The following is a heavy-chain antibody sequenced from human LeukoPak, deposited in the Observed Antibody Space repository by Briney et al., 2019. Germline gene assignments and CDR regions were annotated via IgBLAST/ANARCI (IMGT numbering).Heavy chain of an antibody. J-gene: IGHJ5*02. CDR3: VFGYYYDSGSQYNWFDT. CDR2: INTDGGST. Sequence: GGSLRLSCAASGFTFSNYWMHWVRQAPGKGLVWVSRINTDGGSTTYADSVKGRFTFSRDNAKNTLYLQMNSLRAEDTAVYYCVFGYYYDSGSQYNWFDTWGQGTLVTVSS. CDR1: GFTFSNYW. V-gene: IGHV3-74*01. D-gene: IGHD3-10*01.